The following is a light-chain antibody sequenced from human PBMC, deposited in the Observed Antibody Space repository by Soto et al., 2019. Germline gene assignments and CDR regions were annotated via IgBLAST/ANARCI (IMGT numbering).Light chain of an antibody. V-gene: IGLV2-14*01. Sequence: QSALTQPASVSGSPGQSITISCTGTSSDVGGYNYVSWYQHHPGKAPKLMIFEVNNRPSGVSNRFSGSKSGNTSSLTISGLQAEDEADYYCGSYTTTSTVLFGGGTKLTVL. J-gene: IGLJ2*01. CDR3: GSYTTTSTVL. CDR2: EVN. CDR1: SSDVGGYNY.